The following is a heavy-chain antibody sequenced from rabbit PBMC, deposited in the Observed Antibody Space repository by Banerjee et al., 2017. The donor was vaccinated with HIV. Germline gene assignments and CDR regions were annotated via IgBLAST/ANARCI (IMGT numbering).Heavy chain of an antibody. D-gene: IGHD7-1*01. CDR3: ARGYAGYGAAFNL. J-gene: IGHJ4*01. Sequence: ELVESGGGLVQPGESLKLSCKASGIDFTNYGISWVRQAPGKGLEWIGCIDTGDGDTYYASWVNGRFTISRDNAQNTVFLQMTSLTAADTATYFCARGYAGYGAAFNLWGPGTLVTVS. CDR1: GIDFTNYG. V-gene: IGHV1S47*01. CDR2: IDTGDGDT.